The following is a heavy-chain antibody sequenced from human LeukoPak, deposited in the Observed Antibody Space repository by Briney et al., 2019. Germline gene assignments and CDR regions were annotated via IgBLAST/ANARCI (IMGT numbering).Heavy chain of an antibody. J-gene: IGHJ4*02. CDR1: GGSTSSNNYY. V-gene: IGHV4-39*01. D-gene: IGHD2-15*01. CDR3: ARHRPLVVAATLGDFDN. CDR2: FSYNGNT. Sequence: PSETLSLTCTVSGGSTSSNNYYWGWIRQFPGKGLQWIGSFSYNGNTCYNPSLKSRGAISVDTSKNQFSLKMSSVTAADTAVYYCARHRPLVVAATLGDFDNWGQGTLVTVSS.